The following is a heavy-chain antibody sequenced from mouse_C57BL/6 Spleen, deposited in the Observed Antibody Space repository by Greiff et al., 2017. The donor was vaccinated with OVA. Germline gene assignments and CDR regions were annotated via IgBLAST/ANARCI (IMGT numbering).Heavy chain of an antibody. V-gene: IGHV1-19*01. D-gene: IGHD1-1*01. CDR1: GYTFTDYY. CDR3: ARKGVVATNYFDY. CDR2: INPYNGGT. Sequence: EVQLQQSGPVLVKPGASVKMSCKASGYTFTDYYMNWVKQSHGKSLEWIGVINPYNGGTSYNQKFKGKATLTVDKSSSTAYMELNSLTSEDSAVYYCARKGVVATNYFDYWGQGTTLTVSS. J-gene: IGHJ2*01.